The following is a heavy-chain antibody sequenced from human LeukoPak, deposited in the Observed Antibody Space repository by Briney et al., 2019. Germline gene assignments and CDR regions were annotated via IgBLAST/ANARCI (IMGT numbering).Heavy chain of an antibody. CDR3: AKDLDYDILTGTDC. Sequence: QAGGSLRVSCAASGFTFSSYAMGWVRQAPGKGLEWVSAISGSGGSTYYADSVKGRFTISRDNSKNTLYLQMNSLRAEDTAVYYCAKDLDYDILTGTDCWGQGTLVTVSS. D-gene: IGHD3-9*01. CDR2: ISGSGGST. CDR1: GFTFSSYA. V-gene: IGHV3-23*01. J-gene: IGHJ4*02.